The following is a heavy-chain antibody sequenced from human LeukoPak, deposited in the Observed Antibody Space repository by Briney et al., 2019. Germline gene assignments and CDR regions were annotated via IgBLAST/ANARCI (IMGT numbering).Heavy chain of an antibody. Sequence: SVKVSCKASGGTFSSYAINWVRQAPGQGLEWMGRIIPMLGTVNYAQKFQGRVTIIADKFTSTAYMELSSLRSEDTAMYYCARDQKVGATPYFGMDVWGQGTTVTVSS. CDR1: GGTFSSYA. D-gene: IGHD1-26*01. CDR3: ARDQKVGATPYFGMDV. J-gene: IGHJ6*02. CDR2: IIPMLGTV. V-gene: IGHV1-69*04.